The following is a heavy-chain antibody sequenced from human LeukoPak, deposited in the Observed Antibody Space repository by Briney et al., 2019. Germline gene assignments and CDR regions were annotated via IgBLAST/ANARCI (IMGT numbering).Heavy chain of an antibody. V-gene: IGHV4-31*03. CDR1: GGSISSGGYY. D-gene: IGHD3-3*01. CDR3: ARGEVLRFLDWFDP. CDR2: INYSGST. Sequence: PSETLSLTCTVSGGSISSGGYYWSWIRQHPGKGLEWIGYINYSGSTYYNPSLKSRVTISVDTSKNQFSLKLSSVTAADTAVYYCARGEVLRFLDWFDPWGQGTLVTVSS. J-gene: IGHJ5*02.